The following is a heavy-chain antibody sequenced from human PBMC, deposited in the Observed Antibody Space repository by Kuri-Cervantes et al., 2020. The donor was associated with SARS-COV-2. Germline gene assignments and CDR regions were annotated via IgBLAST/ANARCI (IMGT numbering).Heavy chain of an antibody. CDR2: IKQDGSEK. Sequence: GESLKISCAASGFTFSSYWMSWVRQAPGKGLEWVANIKQDGSEKYHVDSVKGRFTISRDNAKNSLYLQMNSLRAEDTAVYYCARDTHYPLLYLAANEPFEYWGQGTLVTVSS. J-gene: IGHJ4*02. V-gene: IGHV3-7*05. CDR1: GFTFSSYW. CDR3: ARDTHYPLLYLAANEPFEY. D-gene: IGHD2-2*02.